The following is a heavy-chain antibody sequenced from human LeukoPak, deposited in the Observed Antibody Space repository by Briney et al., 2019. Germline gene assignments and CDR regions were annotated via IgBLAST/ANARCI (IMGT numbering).Heavy chain of an antibody. CDR3: ARHLESSGWTNFDF. Sequence: PSETLSLTCTVSGGSISRYYWSWIRQPPGKGLEWIGYIYYSGSTNYNPSLKSRVTISVDTSKNQFSLKLSSVTAADTAVYYCARHLESSGWTNFDFWGQGTLVTVCS. CDR1: GGSISRYY. V-gene: IGHV4-59*08. J-gene: IGHJ4*02. CDR2: IYYSGST. D-gene: IGHD6-19*01.